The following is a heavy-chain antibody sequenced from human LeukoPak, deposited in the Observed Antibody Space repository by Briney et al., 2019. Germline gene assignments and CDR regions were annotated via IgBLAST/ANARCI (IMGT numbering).Heavy chain of an antibody. D-gene: IGHD3-22*01. CDR1: GFTFSSYW. J-gene: IGHJ6*03. V-gene: IGHV3-74*01. CDR3: AKSFLGFYYDSSSYLSPYYYYMDV. CDR2: ISSDGSRT. Sequence: RPGGSLRLSCAASGFTFSSYWMHWVRQAPGKGLVWVSRISSDGSRTTYADSVKGRFTISRDNAKNTLYLQMNSLRAEDTAVYFCAKSFLGFYYDSSSYLSPYYYYMDVWGKGTTVTISS.